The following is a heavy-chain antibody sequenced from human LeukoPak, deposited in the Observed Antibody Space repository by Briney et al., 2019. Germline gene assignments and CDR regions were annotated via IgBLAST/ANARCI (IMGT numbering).Heavy chain of an antibody. CDR2: INWNGGST. CDR3: ARGAGLEYYYYMDV. Sequence: GGSLRLSCAASGFTFDDYGMSWVRQAPGKGLEWVSGINWNGGSTGYADSVKGRFTISRDNAKNSLYLQMNSLRAEDTALCHCARGAGLEYYYYMDVWGKGTTVTISS. J-gene: IGHJ6*03. V-gene: IGHV3-20*01. D-gene: IGHD6-13*01. CDR1: GFTFDDYG.